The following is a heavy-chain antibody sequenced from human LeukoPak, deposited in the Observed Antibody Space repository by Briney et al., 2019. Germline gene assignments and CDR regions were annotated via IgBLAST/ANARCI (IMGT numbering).Heavy chain of an antibody. CDR1: GITFSIYW. V-gene: IGHV3-48*01. CDR2: ISSSTSTI. D-gene: IGHD2-15*01. J-gene: IGHJ4*02. CDR3: ATSGGSHWLPFDY. Sequence: GGSLRLSCAASGITFSIYWMNWVRQAPGKGLEWVSYISSSTSTIYYADSVKGRFTISRDNAKNSLYLQMNSLRVEDTAVYYCATSGGSHWLPFDYWGQGTLVTVSS.